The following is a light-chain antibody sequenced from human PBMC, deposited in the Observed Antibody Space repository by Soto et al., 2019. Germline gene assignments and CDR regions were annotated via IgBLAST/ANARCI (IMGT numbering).Light chain of an antibody. CDR2: DNN. J-gene: IGLJ2*01. CDR3: ATWDGSLPGEV. Sequence: QSVLTQPPSVSAAPGQKVTISCSGSSSNIGKNYVSWYQLLPGTAPKLVIRDNNKRPSGIPDRFSGSKSGTSGTLDITGLQTGDEADYYCATWDGSLPGEVFGGGTKLTVL. CDR1: SSNIGKNY. V-gene: IGLV1-51*01.